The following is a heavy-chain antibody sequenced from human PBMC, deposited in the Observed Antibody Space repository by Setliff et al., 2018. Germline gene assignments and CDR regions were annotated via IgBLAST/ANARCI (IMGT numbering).Heavy chain of an antibody. J-gene: IGHJ4*02. D-gene: IGHD2-15*01. CDR2: IWDDGGTK. CDR1: GFTFSTYR. Sequence: RSLRLSCAASGFTFSTYRMHWVRQAPGKGLEWVAVIWDDGGTKYHADSVKGRFTISRDNSKNTLYLQMNSLRPEDTAVYYCARTCSGSGCYAGLESWGRGTPVTVSS. CDR3: ARTCSGSGCYAGLES. V-gene: IGHV3-33*08.